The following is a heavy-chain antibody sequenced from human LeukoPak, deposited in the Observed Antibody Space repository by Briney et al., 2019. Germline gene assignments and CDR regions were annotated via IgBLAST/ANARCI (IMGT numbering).Heavy chain of an antibody. CDR3: ATGYGDYEIGFDY. CDR2: INSDGSST. V-gene: IGHV3-74*01. J-gene: IGHJ4*02. CDR1: GFTFSSYW. Sequence: PVGSLRLSCAASGFTFSSYWMHRVRQAPGKGLVWVSRINSDGSSTSYADSVKGRFTISRDNAKNTLYLQMNSLRAEDTAVYYCATGYGDYEIGFDYWGQGTLVTVSS. D-gene: IGHD4-17*01.